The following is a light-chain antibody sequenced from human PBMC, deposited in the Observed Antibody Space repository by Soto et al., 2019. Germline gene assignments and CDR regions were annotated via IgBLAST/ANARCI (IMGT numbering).Light chain of an antibody. J-gene: IGLJ1*01. CDR2: DVS. CDR1: SRDVGGYNY. Sequence: QSALTQPASVSGSPGQSITISCTGTSRDVGGYNYVSWYQQHPGKAPKLMIYDVSNRPSGVSNRFSGSKSGNTASLTISGLQAEDGADYYCTSYTSSSTYVFGIGTKLTVL. CDR3: TSYTSSSTYV. V-gene: IGLV2-14*01.